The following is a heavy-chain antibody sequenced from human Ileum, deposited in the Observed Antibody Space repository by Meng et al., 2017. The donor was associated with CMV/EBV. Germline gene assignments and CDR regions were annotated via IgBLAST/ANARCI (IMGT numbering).Heavy chain of an antibody. CDR1: GFTFSRDW. V-gene: IGHV3-7*01. Sequence: GGSLRLSCAASGFTFSRDWMNWVRQAPGKGLEWVANINQGGSTNNYVDSVKGRFTISRDNAKNPLYLQMNSLRAEDTAVYYCARDPDVIGGVAFDIWGHGTMVTVSS. J-gene: IGHJ3*02. CDR2: INQGGSTN. CDR3: ARDPDVIGGVAFDI. D-gene: IGHD3-16*01.